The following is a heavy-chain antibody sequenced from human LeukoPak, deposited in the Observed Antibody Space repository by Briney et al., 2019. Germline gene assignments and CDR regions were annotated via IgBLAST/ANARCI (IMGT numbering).Heavy chain of an antibody. Sequence: ASVKVSCKASGYTFTSYYMHWVRQAPGQGLEWMGIINPSGGSTSYAQKFQGRVTMTRDMSTSTVYMELSSLRSEDTAVYYCARLPARMIVVVIGDSWGQGTLVTVSS. J-gene: IGHJ4*02. D-gene: IGHD3-22*01. CDR2: INPSGGST. CDR3: ARLPARMIVVVIGDS. CDR1: GYTFTSYY. V-gene: IGHV1-46*01.